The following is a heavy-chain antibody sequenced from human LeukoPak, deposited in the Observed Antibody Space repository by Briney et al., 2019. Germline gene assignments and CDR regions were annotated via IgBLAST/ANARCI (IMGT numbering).Heavy chain of an antibody. CDR1: GGSFSGYY. CDR2: INHSGST. V-gene: IGHV4-34*01. J-gene: IGHJ5*02. Sequence: SETLSLTCAVSGGSFSGYYWSWIRQPPEKGLEWIGEINHSGSTNYNPSLKSRVTISVDTSKSQFSLKLSSVTAADTAVYYCASPRSYYDSSGYYISWGQGTLVTVSS. D-gene: IGHD3-22*01. CDR3: ASPRSYYDSSGYYIS.